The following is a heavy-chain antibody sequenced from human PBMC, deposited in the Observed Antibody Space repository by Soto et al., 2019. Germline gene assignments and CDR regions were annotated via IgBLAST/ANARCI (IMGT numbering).Heavy chain of an antibody. CDR2: INPNSGCT. V-gene: IGHV1-2*02. Sequence: GASVKVSCKASGYTFTGYYMHWVLQAPGQGLEWMGWINPNSGCTNYAQKFQGRVTMTRDTSISTAYMELSRLRSDDTAVYYCARGGILRQNWFDPWGQGTLVTVSS. D-gene: IGHD1-26*01. CDR3: ARGGILRQNWFDP. J-gene: IGHJ5*02. CDR1: GYTFTGYY.